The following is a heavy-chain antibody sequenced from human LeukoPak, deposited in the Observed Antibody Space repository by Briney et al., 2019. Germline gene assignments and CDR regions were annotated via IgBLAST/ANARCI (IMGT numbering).Heavy chain of an antibody. CDR1: GYTFTSDY. D-gene: IGHD3-10*01. CDR2: INRSGGSM. Sequence: ASVKVSCKASGYTFTSDYMHWVRQAHGQGLEWMGIINRSGGSMNYAQNFQGKVTMTRDTSTSTVYMELSSLTSEDTAVYYCARGRRYFDYWGQGTLVTVSS. J-gene: IGHJ4*02. V-gene: IGHV1-46*01. CDR3: ARGRRYFDY.